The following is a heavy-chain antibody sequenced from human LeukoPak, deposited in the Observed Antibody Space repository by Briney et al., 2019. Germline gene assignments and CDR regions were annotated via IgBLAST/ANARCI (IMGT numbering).Heavy chain of an antibody. D-gene: IGHD3-3*01. CDR3: ARGRFLEWLLSFDP. V-gene: IGHV4-39*07. CDR2: IYYSGST. CDR1: GGSISSSSYY. Sequence: PSETLSLTCTVSGGSISSSSYYWGWIRQPPGKGLEWIGSIYYSGSTYYNPSLKSRVTISVDTSKNQFSLKLSSVTAADTAVYYCARGRFLEWLLSFDPWGQGTLVTVSS. J-gene: IGHJ5*02.